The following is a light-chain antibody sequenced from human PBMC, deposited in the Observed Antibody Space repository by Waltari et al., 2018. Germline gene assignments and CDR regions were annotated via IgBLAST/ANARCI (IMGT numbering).Light chain of an antibody. Sequence: QSVLTQPPSVSAAPGQKVTISCSGTNSNIGNNYVAWYQQLPGTAPKLLIYDNNKPPPWIPDRFSGSKSGRTATLAISGLQTGDEADYSCAIWDSSLNAIVFGGGTKLTVL. J-gene: IGLJ3*02. CDR2: DNN. CDR1: NSNIGNNY. V-gene: IGLV1-51*01. CDR3: AIWDSSLNAIV.